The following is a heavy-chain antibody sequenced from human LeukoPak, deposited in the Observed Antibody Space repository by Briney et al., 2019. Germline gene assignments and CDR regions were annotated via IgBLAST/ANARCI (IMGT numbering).Heavy chain of an antibody. D-gene: IGHD2-15*01. Sequence: GRSLRLSCAASGFSFGGHEMNWVRQAPGKGLEWVSYISSRDSTIYYADSVKGRFTISRDNAKNSLYLQMNSLRAEDTAVYYCARALGECTSGSCAIDYWGQGTLVTVSS. J-gene: IGHJ4*02. CDR3: ARALGECTSGSCAIDY. V-gene: IGHV3-48*03. CDR2: ISSRDSTI. CDR1: GFSFGGHE.